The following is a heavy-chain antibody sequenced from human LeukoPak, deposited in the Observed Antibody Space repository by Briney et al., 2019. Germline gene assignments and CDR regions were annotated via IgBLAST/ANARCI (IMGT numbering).Heavy chain of an antibody. Sequence: GGSLRLSCAASGFTFSSCWMNWVRQAPGKGPEWVANVNKDGSEKYYVDSVKGRFTISRDTAKNSLYLQMNNLRAEDTALYYCARNNDMDVWGQGTTVIVSS. CDR1: GFTFSSCW. CDR2: VNKDGSEK. J-gene: IGHJ6*02. V-gene: IGHV3-7*03. CDR3: ARNNDMDV. D-gene: IGHD1/OR15-1a*01.